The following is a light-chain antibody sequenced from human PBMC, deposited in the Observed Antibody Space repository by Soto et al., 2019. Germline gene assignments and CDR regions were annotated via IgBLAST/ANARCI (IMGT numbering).Light chain of an antibody. CDR2: EGS. CDR3: CSYAGISTYVV. V-gene: IGLV2-23*01. CDR1: SSDVGSYNL. Sequence: QSALTQPASVSGSPGQSITISCTGTSSDVGSYNLVSWYQQHPGKAPKLMISEGSKRRSGVSNRFSGSKSGNTASLTISGLQAEDEADYYCCSYAGISTYVVFGGGTKLTVL. J-gene: IGLJ2*01.